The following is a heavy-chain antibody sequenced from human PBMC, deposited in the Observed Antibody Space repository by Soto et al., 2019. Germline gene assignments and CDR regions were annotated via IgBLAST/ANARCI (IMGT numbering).Heavy chain of an antibody. Sequence: QITLKESGPPLVKPTQTLTLTCTFSGFSLSTSGVAVGWIRQPPGKALEWLALIYWNDDKRYSPSLKSRLTITKDTSKNQVVLTMTNMDPVDTATYCCAHSSWFLGGFAFDIWGQGTMVTVSS. V-gene: IGHV2-5*01. D-gene: IGHD6-13*01. J-gene: IGHJ3*02. CDR3: AHSSWFLGGFAFDI. CDR1: GFSLSTSGVA. CDR2: IYWNDDK.